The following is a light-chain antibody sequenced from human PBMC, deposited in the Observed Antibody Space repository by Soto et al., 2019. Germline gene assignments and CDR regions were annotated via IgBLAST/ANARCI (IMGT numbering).Light chain of an antibody. J-gene: IGKJ1*01. CDR1: QSVSSSY. Sequence: EIVLTQSPGTLSLSPGERATLSCRASQSVSSSYLAWYQQKPGQAPRLLIYGASNRATGIPDRFSGSGSGTDFTLTISRLEPEDFAVYYCQQYGSSFTWTFGQGTKVEIK. CDR3: QQYGSSFTWT. V-gene: IGKV3-20*01. CDR2: GAS.